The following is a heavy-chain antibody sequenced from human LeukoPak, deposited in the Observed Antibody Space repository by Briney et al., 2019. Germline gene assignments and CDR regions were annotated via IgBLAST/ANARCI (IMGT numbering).Heavy chain of an antibody. V-gene: IGHV3-53*04. CDR3: ARAYDSSGYWPEYFHH. J-gene: IGHJ1*01. CDR1: GFAVSNNY. CDR2: IYGGGST. Sequence: GGSLRLSCAASGFAVSNNYMSWVRQAPGKGLEWVSIIYGGGSTYYADSVNGRFTISRHNSQNTLLLQMNSLRTEDTAVYYCARAYDSSGYWPEYFHHWGQGTLVTVSS. D-gene: IGHD3-22*01.